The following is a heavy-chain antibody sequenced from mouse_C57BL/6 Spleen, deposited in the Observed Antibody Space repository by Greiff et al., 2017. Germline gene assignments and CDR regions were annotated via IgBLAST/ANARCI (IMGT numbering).Heavy chain of an antibody. V-gene: IGHV1-15*01. J-gene: IGHJ2*01. D-gene: IGHD1-1*01. CDR1: GYTFTDYE. Sequence: QVQLQQSGAELVRPGASVTLSCKASGYTFTDYEMHWVKQTPVHGLEWIGAIDPDTGGTAYNQKFKGKAILTADKSSSTAYMELRSLTSEDSAVYYCTRRDGSSCFDYWGQGTTLTVSS. CDR2: IDPDTGGT. CDR3: TRRDGSSCFDY.